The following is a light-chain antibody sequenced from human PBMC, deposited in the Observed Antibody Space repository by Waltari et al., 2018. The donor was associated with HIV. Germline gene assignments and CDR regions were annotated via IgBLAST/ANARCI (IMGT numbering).Light chain of an antibody. J-gene: IGLJ3*02. CDR1: TPNIGSNY. Sequence: QSVLTQPPSASGTPGQTVTISCSGSTPNIGSNYVYWFQQFPGTAPRLLIYKNDQRPSGVPDRFSGSKSGTSASLAISWLRSEDEADYYCAAWDNSLGAWLFGGGAKLTVL. CDR3: AAWDNSLGAWL. V-gene: IGLV1-47*01. CDR2: KND.